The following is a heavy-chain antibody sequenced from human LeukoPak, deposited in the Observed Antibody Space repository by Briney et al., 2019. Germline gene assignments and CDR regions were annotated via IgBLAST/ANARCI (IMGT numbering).Heavy chain of an antibody. J-gene: IGHJ6*03. Sequence: SDTLSLTCTVSGGFINRYYWSWLRQPAGKGLEWIGRVYTSGITNYNPSLKSRINMSVDTSKNQFSLKLTSVTAADTAVYYCARHNGFDRGYYYYMDVWGKGTTVTVSS. CDR1: GGFINRYY. D-gene: IGHD3-9*01. CDR2: VYTSGIT. CDR3: ARHNGFDRGYYYYMDV. V-gene: IGHV4-4*07.